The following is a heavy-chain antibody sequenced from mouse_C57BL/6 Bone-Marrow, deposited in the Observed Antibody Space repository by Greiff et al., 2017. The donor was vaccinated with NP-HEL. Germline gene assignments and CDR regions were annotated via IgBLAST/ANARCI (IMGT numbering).Heavy chain of an antibody. CDR1: GFTFSSYA. Sequence: EVMLVESGGGLVKPGGSLKLSCAASGFTFSSYAMSWVRQTPEKRLEWVATISDGGSYTYYPANVKGRFTISRDNAKNNLYLQMSHLKSEDTAMYYCARERDLLRVTYYAMDYWGQGTSVTVSS. J-gene: IGHJ4*01. V-gene: IGHV5-4*01. CDR3: ARERDLLRVTYYAMDY. D-gene: IGHD2-1*01. CDR2: ISDGGSYT.